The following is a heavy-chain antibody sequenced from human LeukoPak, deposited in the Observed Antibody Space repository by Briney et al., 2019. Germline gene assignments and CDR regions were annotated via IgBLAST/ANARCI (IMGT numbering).Heavy chain of an antibody. Sequence: ASVKVSCKASGYTFTSYDINWVRQATGQGLEWMGWMNPNRGNTGYAQKFQGRVTMTRNTSISTAYMELSSLRSADTAVYYCARVQGRRAYYYMDVWGKATTVTISS. D-gene: IGHD2-15*01. CDR2: MNPNRGNT. CDR1: GYTFTSYD. J-gene: IGHJ6*03. V-gene: IGHV1-8*01. CDR3: ARVQGRRAYYYMDV.